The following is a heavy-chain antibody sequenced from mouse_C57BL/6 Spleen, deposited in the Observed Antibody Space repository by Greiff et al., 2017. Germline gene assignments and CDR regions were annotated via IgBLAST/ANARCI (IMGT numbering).Heavy chain of an antibody. V-gene: IGHV1-22*01. J-gene: IGHJ4*01. CDR3: ASYSNCLGNYYAMDY. CDR1: GYTFTDYN. D-gene: IGHD2-5*01. Sequence: VQLQQSGPELVKPGASVKMSCKASGYTFTDYNMHWVKQSHGKSLEWIGYINPNNGGTSYNQKFKGKATLTVNKSSSTAYMELRSLTSEDSAVYYCASYSNCLGNYYAMDYWGQGTSVTVSS. CDR2: INPNNGGT.